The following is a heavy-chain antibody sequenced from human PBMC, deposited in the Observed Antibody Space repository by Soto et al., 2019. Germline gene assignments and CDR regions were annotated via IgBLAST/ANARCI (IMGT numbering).Heavy chain of an antibody. CDR3: ARDLQLWDFDY. V-gene: IGHV3-48*02. CDR2: ISSSSSTI. Sequence: PGGSLRLSCAASGFTFSSYSMNWVRQAPGKGLEWVSYISSSSSTIYYADSVKGRFTISRDNAKNPLYLQMNSLRDEDTAVYYCARDLQLWDFDYWGQGTLVTVSS. J-gene: IGHJ4*02. CDR1: GFTFSSYS. D-gene: IGHD5-18*01.